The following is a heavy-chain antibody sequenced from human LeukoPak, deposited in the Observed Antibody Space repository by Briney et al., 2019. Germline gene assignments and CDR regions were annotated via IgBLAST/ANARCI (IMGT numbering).Heavy chain of an antibody. CDR3: AKDREQQLVVDYFDY. D-gene: IGHD6-13*01. CDR2: ISGSGGST. CDR1: GFTFSSYA. Sequence: GGSLRLSCAASGFTFSSYAMSWVRQAPGKGLEWVSAISGSGGSTYYADSVKGRFTISRDNSKNTLYLQMNSLRAEDTAVYYCAKDREQQLVVDYFDYWGQGTLVTVSS. J-gene: IGHJ4*02. V-gene: IGHV3-23*01.